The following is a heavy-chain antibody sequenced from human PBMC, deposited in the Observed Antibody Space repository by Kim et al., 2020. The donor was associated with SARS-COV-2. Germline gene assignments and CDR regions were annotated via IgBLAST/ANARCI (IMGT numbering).Heavy chain of an antibody. V-gene: IGHV4-39*01. J-gene: IGHJ4*02. D-gene: IGHD2-21*01. CDR3: ARRIFDWDYFDY. Sequence: SYNPSPKSRVTISVDTSKNQFSLKLSSVTAADTAVYYCARRIFDWDYFDYWGQGTLVTVSS.